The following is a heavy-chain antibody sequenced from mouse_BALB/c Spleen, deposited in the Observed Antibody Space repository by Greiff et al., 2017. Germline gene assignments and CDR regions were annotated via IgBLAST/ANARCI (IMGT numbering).Heavy chain of an antibody. Sequence: EVQVVESGGGLVKPGGSLKLSCAASGFTFSSYAMSWVRQTPEKRLEWVASISSGGSTYYPDSVKGRFTISRDNARNILYLQMSSLRSEDTAMYYCARRDDGYPFAYWGQGTLVTVSA. D-gene: IGHD2-3*01. CDR3: ARRDDGYPFAY. CDR1: GFTFSSYA. CDR2: ISSGGST. V-gene: IGHV5-6-5*01. J-gene: IGHJ3*01.